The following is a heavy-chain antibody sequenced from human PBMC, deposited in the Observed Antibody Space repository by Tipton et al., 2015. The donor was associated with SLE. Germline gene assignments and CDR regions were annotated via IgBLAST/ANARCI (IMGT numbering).Heavy chain of an antibody. CDR3: AKELWSEYYFDY. V-gene: IGHV3-30*18. CDR2: ISYDGSNK. J-gene: IGHJ4*02. Sequence: SLRLSCAASGFTFSSYGMHWVRQAPGKGLEWVAVISYDGSNKYYADSVKGRFTISRDNSKNTLYLQMNSLRPEDTAVYYCAKELWSEYYFDYWGQGTLVTVSS. D-gene: IGHD3-3*01. CDR1: GFTFSSYG.